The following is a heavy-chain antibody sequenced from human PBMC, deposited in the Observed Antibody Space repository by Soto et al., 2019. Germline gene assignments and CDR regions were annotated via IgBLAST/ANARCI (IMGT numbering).Heavy chain of an antibody. J-gene: IGHJ5*02. Sequence: QVQLLESGGGLVKPGGSLRLSCAASGFTFSDYYMAWIRQAPGEGLEWISYISISGNSMYYADSVKGRFTISRDNARNSMYLQMNSLRAEDTAMYFCARINYGSGTSWFDPWGQGALVTVSS. CDR2: ISISGNSM. D-gene: IGHD3-10*01. V-gene: IGHV3-11*01. CDR3: ARINYGSGTSWFDP. CDR1: GFTFSDYY.